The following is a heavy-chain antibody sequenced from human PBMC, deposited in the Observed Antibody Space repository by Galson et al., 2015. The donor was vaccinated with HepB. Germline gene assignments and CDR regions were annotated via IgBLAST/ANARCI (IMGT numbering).Heavy chain of an antibody. V-gene: IGHV3-30*03. Sequence: SLRLSCAASGFTFSSYSMNWVRQAPGKGLEWVAVISYDGSNKYYADSVKGRFTISRDNSKNTLYLQMNSLRAEDTAVYYCARDQGYYDSSGPNDYWGQGTLVTVSS. CDR3: ARDQGYYDSSGPNDY. CDR2: ISYDGSNK. D-gene: IGHD3-22*01. J-gene: IGHJ4*02. CDR1: GFTFSSYS.